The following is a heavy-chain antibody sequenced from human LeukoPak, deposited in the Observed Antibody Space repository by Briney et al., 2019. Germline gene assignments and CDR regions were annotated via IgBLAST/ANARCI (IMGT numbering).Heavy chain of an antibody. CDR1: GGSISSYY. CDR3: VYSSSWSPFGY. CDR2: IYTSGST. V-gene: IGHV4-4*07. J-gene: IGHJ4*02. Sequence: SETLSLTCTVSGGSISSYYWSWIRQPAGKGLEWIGRIYTSGSTNYNPSLKRRVTMSVDTSKNQFSLKLSSATAADTAVYSCVYSSSWSPFGYWGQGTLVTVSS. D-gene: IGHD6-13*01.